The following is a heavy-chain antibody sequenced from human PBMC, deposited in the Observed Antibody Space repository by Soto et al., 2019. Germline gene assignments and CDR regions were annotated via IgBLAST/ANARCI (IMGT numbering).Heavy chain of an antibody. Sequence: GASVKVSCKASGYTFTSYGISWVRQAPGQGLEWMGWISAYNGNTNYAQKLQGRVTMTTDTSTSTAYMELRSLRSDDTAVYYCARDYYDSSGYWLDAFDLWGQGTMVTVSS. CDR2: ISAYNGNT. J-gene: IGHJ3*01. CDR1: GYTFTSYG. V-gene: IGHV1-18*04. CDR3: ARDYYDSSGYWLDAFDL. D-gene: IGHD3-22*01.